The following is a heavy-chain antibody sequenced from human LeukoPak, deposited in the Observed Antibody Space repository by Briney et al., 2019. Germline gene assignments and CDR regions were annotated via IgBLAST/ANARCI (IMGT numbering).Heavy chain of an antibody. Sequence: PGRSLRLSCAASGFTFDDYAMHWVRQAPGKGLEWVSGISWNSGSIGYADSVKGRFTISRDNAKNSLYLQMNSLRAEDTAVYYCVKRGGSYSYFDYWAREPWSPSPQ. D-gene: IGHD1-26*01. J-gene: IGHJ4*02. CDR3: VKRGGSYSYFDY. CDR2: ISWNSGSI. CDR1: GFTFDDYA. V-gene: IGHV3-9*01.